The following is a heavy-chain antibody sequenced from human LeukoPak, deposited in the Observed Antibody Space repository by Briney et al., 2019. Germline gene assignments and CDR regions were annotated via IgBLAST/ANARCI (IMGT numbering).Heavy chain of an antibody. J-gene: IGHJ5*02. CDR2: ITSSSSYI. CDR1: GFTFSSYS. Sequence: GGSLRLSCAASGFTFSSYSVNWVRQAPGKGLEWVSSITSSSSYIYYADSVKGRFTISRDNAKNSVYLQMNSLRAEDTAVYYCARGKIAAPPWFDPWGQGTLVTVSS. CDR3: ARGKIAAPPWFDP. D-gene: IGHD6-6*01. V-gene: IGHV3-21*01.